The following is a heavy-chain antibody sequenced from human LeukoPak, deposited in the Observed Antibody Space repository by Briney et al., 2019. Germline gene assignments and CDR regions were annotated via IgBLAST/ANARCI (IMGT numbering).Heavy chain of an antibody. V-gene: IGHV3-53*01. CDR3: AREGWEELGHYFDY. Sequence: GGSLRLSCAATGFSLSSYGIHWVRQAPGRGLEWVSTIHSDGTTYYVDSVKGRFLISRDISQNTVYLEMNSLGAEDAAVYYCAREGWEELGHYFDYWGQGTVVTVSS. CDR2: IHSDGTT. J-gene: IGHJ4*02. D-gene: IGHD1-26*01. CDR1: GFSLSSYG.